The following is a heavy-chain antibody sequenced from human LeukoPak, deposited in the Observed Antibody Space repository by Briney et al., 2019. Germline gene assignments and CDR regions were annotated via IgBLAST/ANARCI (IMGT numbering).Heavy chain of an antibody. V-gene: IGHV4-59*01. CDR3: ARDVYDSSGYYLLGDN. Sequence: PSETLSLTCTVSGGSISDFYWSWIRQPPGKGPEWLGYVHSSGSTNYNPSLKSRVTISVDTSKKQFSLKVRSVTAADTAVYYCARDVYDSSGYYLLGDNWGQGTLVTVSS. D-gene: IGHD3-22*01. CDR1: GGSISDFY. J-gene: IGHJ4*02. CDR2: VHSSGST.